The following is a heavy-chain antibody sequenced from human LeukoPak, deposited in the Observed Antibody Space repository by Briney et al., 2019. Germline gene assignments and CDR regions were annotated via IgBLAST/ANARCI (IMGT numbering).Heavy chain of an antibody. CDR3: ARHLSEYYYGSSGYYSGYFQH. CDR1: GGSISSYY. Sequence: SETLSLTCTVSGGSISSYYWSWIRQPPGKGLEWIGYIYYSGSTNYNPSLKSRVTISVDTSKNQFSLKLSSVTAADTAVYYCARHLSEYYYGSSGYYSGYFQHWGQGTLVTVSS. D-gene: IGHD3-22*01. J-gene: IGHJ1*01. V-gene: IGHV4-59*08. CDR2: IYYSGST.